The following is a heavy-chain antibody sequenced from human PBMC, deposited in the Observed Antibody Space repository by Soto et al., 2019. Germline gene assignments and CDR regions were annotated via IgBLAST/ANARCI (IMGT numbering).Heavy chain of an antibody. CDR1: GYSFTTHG. Sequence: QVPLVQSEAEVRKPGASVKVSCKASGYSFTTHGISWVRRAPGHGLEWMGWISAYNGDTHYVQRFQGRLTMTTDTSTSTAYMELSSLRSEDTAVYYCARRKERSGPHYFDAWGQGTLVTVSS. D-gene: IGHD6-25*01. V-gene: IGHV1-18*04. J-gene: IGHJ4*02. CDR3: ARRKERSGPHYFDA. CDR2: ISAYNGDT.